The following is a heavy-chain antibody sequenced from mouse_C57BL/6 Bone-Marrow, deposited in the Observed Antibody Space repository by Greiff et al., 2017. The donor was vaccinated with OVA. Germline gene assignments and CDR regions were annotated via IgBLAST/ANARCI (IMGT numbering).Heavy chain of an antibody. D-gene: IGHD1-1*01. Sequence: EVQLQQSGPVLVKPGASVKMSCKASGYTFTDYYMNWVKQSHGKSLEWIGVINPYNGGTSYNQKFKGKATLTVDKSSSTAYMELNSLTSEDSAVYYCAGYGSSGYYAMDYWGQGTSVTVSS. V-gene: IGHV1-19*01. J-gene: IGHJ4*01. CDR1: GYTFTDYY. CDR3: AGYGSSGYYAMDY. CDR2: INPYNGGT.